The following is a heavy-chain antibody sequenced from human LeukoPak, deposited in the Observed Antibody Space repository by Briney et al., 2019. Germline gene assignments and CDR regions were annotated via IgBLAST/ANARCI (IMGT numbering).Heavy chain of an antibody. CDR1: GYTFTGYH. V-gene: IGHV1-2*06. CDR3: ARDLRYGGNTFDY. CDR2: INPNSGDT. Sequence: ASVKVSCKASGYTFTGYHMHWVRQAPGQGLEWMGRINPNSGDTNYAQKFQGRVTMTRDTSISTAYMELSRLRSDDTAVYYCARDLRYGGNTFDYWGQGTLVTVSS. D-gene: IGHD4-23*01. J-gene: IGHJ4*02.